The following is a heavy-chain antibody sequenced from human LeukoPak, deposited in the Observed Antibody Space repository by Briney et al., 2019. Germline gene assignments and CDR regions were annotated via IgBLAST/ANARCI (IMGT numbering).Heavy chain of an antibody. Sequence: PGGSLRLSCAASGFTFSSYAMSWVRQAPGKGLEWVSAISGSGGSTYYADSGKGRVTISRDNSKNTLYLQMNSLRAEDTAVYYCANSPAKTKYSGSYYFDYWGQGTLVTVSS. CDR2: ISGSGGST. CDR3: ANSPAKTKYSGSYYFDY. D-gene: IGHD1-26*01. CDR1: GFTFSSYA. V-gene: IGHV3-23*01. J-gene: IGHJ4*02.